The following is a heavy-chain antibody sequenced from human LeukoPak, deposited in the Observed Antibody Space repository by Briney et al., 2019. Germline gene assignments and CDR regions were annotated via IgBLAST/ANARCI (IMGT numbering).Heavy chain of an antibody. Sequence: PSETLSLTCIVSGASISRGDYHWSWIRQPPGKGLEWIGYIFYSGSTYYNPSLKSRVTISVDTSKNQFSLKLSSVTAADTAVYYCARVGYYGSGSYFDYWGQGTLVTVSS. D-gene: IGHD3-10*01. CDR3: ARVGYYGSGSYFDY. V-gene: IGHV4-30-4*01. CDR2: IFYSGST. J-gene: IGHJ4*02. CDR1: GASISRGDYH.